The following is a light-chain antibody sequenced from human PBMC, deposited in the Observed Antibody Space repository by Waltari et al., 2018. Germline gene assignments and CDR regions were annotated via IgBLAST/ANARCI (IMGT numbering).Light chain of an antibody. J-gene: IGLJ2*01. CDR3: SSFTSSTTGI. CDR2: DVI. CDR1: SSDSVAYEY. Sequence: SALTQPDSVSGSPGQSITISCSGISSDSVAYEYVSWYQQHPGKSPKVIIYDVINRPSGVSDRFSGSKSGSSASLTISGLQAEDEADYYCSSFTSSTTGIFGGGTKLTVL. V-gene: IGLV2-14*03.